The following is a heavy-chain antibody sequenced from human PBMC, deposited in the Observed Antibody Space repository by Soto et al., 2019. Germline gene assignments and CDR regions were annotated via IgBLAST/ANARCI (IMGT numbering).Heavy chain of an antibody. D-gene: IGHD4-17*01. CDR1: GFSLSSSGVA. CDR2: IYWNDDK. J-gene: IGHJ4*02. CDR3: AHMSSTVTTGYFDF. V-gene: IGHV2-5*01. Sequence: QITWKESGPTLVKPTETLTLTCTFSGFSLSSSGVAVGWFRLPPGKALEWLALIYWNDDKRYSPSPRSSLTITRDTSKNQVVLTMTNMDPVDTATYYCAHMSSTVTTGYFDFWGQGTLVTISS.